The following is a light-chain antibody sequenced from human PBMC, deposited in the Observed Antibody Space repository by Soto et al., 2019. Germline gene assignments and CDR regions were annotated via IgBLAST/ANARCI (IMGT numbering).Light chain of an antibody. CDR1: RDVGSD. J-gene: IGKJ1*01. CDR3: LQDYGDSWT. V-gene: IGKV1-6*01. Sequence: VRCKIIISCLASRDVGSDVSCYQQKPGQAPKLLIYAASNLYTGVPSRFSGSRSGTEFTLTISSLQPEDFASYYCLQDYGDSWTCGQGSKGAIK. CDR2: AAS.